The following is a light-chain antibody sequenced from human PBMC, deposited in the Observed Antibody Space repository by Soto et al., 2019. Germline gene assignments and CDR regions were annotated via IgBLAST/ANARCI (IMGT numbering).Light chain of an antibody. CDR1: DSDVGANNY. CDR2: DVT. CDR3: CSYAGTSTFA. V-gene: IGLV2-11*01. J-gene: IGLJ1*01. Sequence: QSVLTQPRSVSGSPGQSVTISCTGTDSDVGANNYVSWYQQHPGKAPKLMIYDVTKRPSGVPDRFSGSKSGNTASLTISGLQAEDEAVYYCCSYAGTSTFAFGTGTKVTVL.